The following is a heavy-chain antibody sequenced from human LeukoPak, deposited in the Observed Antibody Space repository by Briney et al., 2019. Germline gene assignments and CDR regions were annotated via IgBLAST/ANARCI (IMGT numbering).Heavy chain of an antibody. J-gene: IGHJ4*02. V-gene: IGHV1-18*01. CDR1: GYTFTSYG. Sequence: HVASVKVSCKTSGYTFTSYGISWVRQAPEQGLEWMGWISGSNGNTNYEQKLQGRVTMTTDISTSTAYMELRSLRSDDTAVYYCASVTVLRYLGADYWGQGTLVTVSS. CDR3: ASVTVLRYLGADY. D-gene: IGHD3-9*01. CDR2: ISGSNGNT.